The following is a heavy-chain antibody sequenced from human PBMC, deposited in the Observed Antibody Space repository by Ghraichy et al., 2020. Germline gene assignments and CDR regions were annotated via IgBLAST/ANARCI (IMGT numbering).Heavy chain of an antibody. CDR1: GFTFSNYA. D-gene: IGHD3-9*01. J-gene: IGHJ4*02. Sequence: GGSLRLSCEASGFTFSNYAMHWVRQAPGKGLEYVSAISSNGGSTYYADSVKGRFTISRDNSKNTLYLQMGSLRAEDMAVYYCARSSYDILTGPIDHWGQGTLVTVSS. CDR2: ISSNGGST. CDR3: ARSSYDILTGPIDH. V-gene: IGHV3-64*02.